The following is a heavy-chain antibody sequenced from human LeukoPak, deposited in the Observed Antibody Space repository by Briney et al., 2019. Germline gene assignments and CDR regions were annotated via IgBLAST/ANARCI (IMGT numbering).Heavy chain of an antibody. Sequence: PGRSLRLSCAAPGFMFSSYGMQWVRQAPGKGLEWVEVTWYDGSSKYYADSVKGRFTISRDNSKNTLYLQMNSLKTEDTAVYYCTTDYYGSGSYPDAFDIWGRGTMVTVSS. D-gene: IGHD3-10*01. CDR2: TWYDGSSK. CDR1: GFMFSSYG. CDR3: TTDYYGSGSYPDAFDI. J-gene: IGHJ3*02. V-gene: IGHV3-33*01.